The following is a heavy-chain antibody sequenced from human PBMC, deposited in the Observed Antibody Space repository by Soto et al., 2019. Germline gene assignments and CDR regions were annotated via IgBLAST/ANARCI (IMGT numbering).Heavy chain of an antibody. Sequence: SETLSLTCSVSGDSINSDKYYWGWIRQPPGKGLEWIGSIYYRGNTYYNPSLQTRVTISLDKPKSQFSLRLNSVTAADSAVYFCARLEGLATISYYFDCWGQGAQVPVSS. D-gene: IGHD3-9*01. J-gene: IGHJ4*02. CDR3: ARLEGLATISYYFDC. V-gene: IGHV4-39*01. CDR1: GDSINSDKYY. CDR2: IYYRGNT.